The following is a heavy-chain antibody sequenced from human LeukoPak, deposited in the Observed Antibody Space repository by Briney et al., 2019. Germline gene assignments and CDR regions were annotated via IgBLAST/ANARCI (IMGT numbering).Heavy chain of an antibody. J-gene: IGHJ4*02. CDR2: ISYDGSNK. CDR1: GFTFSSYA. V-gene: IGHV3-30-3*01. CDR3: ARSLLSSSGCPDY. D-gene: IGHD6-19*01. Sequence: GGSLRLSCAASGFTFSSYAMHWVRQAPGKGLEWVAVISYDGSNKYYADSVKGRFTISRDNSKNTLYQQMNSLRAEDTAVYYCARSLLSSSGCPDYWGQGTLVTVSS.